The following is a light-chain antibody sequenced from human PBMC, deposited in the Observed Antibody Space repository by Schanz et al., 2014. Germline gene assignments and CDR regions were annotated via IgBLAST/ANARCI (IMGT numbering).Light chain of an antibody. CDR1: HSVTSSY. Sequence: EILITQSPATLSVSPGQRATLSCRASHSVTSSYLAWYQQTPGQAPRLLIYGASSRATGVPDRFSGSGSGTDFTLTISRLEPEDFAVYYCQQFINLPWTFGQGTRVEIK. V-gene: IGKV3-20*01. J-gene: IGKJ1*01. CDR3: QQFINLPWT. CDR2: GAS.